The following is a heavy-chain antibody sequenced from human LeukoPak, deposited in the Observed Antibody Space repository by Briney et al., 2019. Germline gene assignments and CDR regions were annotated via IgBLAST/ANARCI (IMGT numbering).Heavy chain of an antibody. Sequence: YSXXXXXXXPGXGLXWXSSISSSSSYVYYADSVKGRFTISRDNAKNSLYLQMNSLRAEDTAVYYCARGGYSGSFDFDYWGQGTLVTVSS. CDR3: ARGGYSGSFDFDY. CDR1: YS. V-gene: IGHV3-21*01. CDR2: ISSSSSYV. D-gene: IGHD1-26*01. J-gene: IGHJ4*02.